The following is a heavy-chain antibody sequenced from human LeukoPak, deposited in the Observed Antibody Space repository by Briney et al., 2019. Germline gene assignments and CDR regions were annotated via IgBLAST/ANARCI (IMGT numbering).Heavy chain of an antibody. CDR2: ISGSGGST. Sequence: GSLRLSCAASGFTFSSYAMSWVRQAPGKGLEWVSAISGSGGSTYYADSVKGRFTISRDNSKNTLYLQMNSLGAEDTAVYYCAREILLWFGDPVAFDIWGQGTMVTVSS. CDR1: GFTFSSYA. J-gene: IGHJ3*02. V-gene: IGHV3-23*01. CDR3: AREILLWFGDPVAFDI. D-gene: IGHD3-10*01.